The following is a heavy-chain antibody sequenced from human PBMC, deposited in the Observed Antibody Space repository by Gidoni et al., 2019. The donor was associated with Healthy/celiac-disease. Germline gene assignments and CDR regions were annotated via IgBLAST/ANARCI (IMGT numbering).Heavy chain of an antibody. J-gene: IGHJ4*02. D-gene: IGHD3-22*01. Sequence: EVQLVESGGVVVQPGGSLRLSCAASGFTFDDYTMHWVRQAPGKGLEWVSLISWDGGSTYYADSVKGRFTISRDNSKNSLYLQMNSLRTEDTALYYCAKAGGRPRSHYYDSSGYYPYWGQGTLVTVSS. CDR2: ISWDGGST. CDR3: AKAGGRPRSHYYDSSGYYPY. V-gene: IGHV3-43*01. CDR1: GFTFDDYT.